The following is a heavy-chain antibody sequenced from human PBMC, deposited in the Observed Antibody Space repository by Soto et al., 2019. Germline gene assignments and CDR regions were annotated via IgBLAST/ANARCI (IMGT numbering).Heavy chain of an antibody. V-gene: IGHV4-61*01. CDR3: ARVPGIAVAGTQGYFDY. Sequence: PXEXLSLTCTVSGGXVSSGIYYWSWIRQPPGKGLEWIGYIYYSGSTNYNPSLKSRVTISVDTSKNQFYLKLSSVTAADTAVYYCARVPGIAVAGTQGYFDYWGQGTLGTVSS. CDR2: IYYSGST. D-gene: IGHD6-19*01. CDR1: GGXVSSGIYY. J-gene: IGHJ4*02.